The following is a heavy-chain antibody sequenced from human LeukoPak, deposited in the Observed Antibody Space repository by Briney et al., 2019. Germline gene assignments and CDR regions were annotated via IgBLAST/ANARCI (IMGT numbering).Heavy chain of an antibody. Sequence: GGSLRLSCVASGFTFGSHAMHWVRQLPGKGLEWVAVISYDGSNKYYGDSVKGRFTIFRDNSKKTLFLQMNSLRAEDTAAYRCARDFSPYVGSYYGMDVWGQGTAVIVSS. CDR1: GFTFGSHA. V-gene: IGHV3-30-3*01. D-gene: IGHD3-10*02. CDR3: ARDFSPYVGSYYGMDV. J-gene: IGHJ6*01. CDR2: ISYDGSNK.